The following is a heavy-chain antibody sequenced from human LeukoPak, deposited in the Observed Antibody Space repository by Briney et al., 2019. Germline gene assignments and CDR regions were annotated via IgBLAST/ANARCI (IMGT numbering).Heavy chain of an antibody. Sequence: SETLSLTCTVSGGSVSSYYWSWIRQPPGKGLEWIGYIHYSGNTNYNPSLKSRVTISVDTSKNQFSLKLSSVTAADTAVYYCARDREGATGSWFDPWGQGTLVTVPS. D-gene: IGHD1-26*01. V-gene: IGHV4-59*02. J-gene: IGHJ5*02. CDR2: IHYSGNT. CDR1: GGSVSSYY. CDR3: ARDREGATGSWFDP.